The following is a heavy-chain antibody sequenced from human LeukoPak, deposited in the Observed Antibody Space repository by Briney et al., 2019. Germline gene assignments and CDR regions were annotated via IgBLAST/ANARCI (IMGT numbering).Heavy chain of an antibody. V-gene: IGHV1-18*01. J-gene: IGHJ4*02. CDR2: ISAYNGDS. D-gene: IGHD5-24*01. CDR3: VRDPGQWQLQGIFFDY. CDR1: GYTFSMFA. Sequence: GASVKVSCKASGYTFSMFAISWVRQAPGQGPEWIGWISAYNGDSNYAQNLQGRISMTADTSTDTAYMELRSLRSDDTAMYYCVRDPGQWQLQGIFFDYWGQGTLVTVSS.